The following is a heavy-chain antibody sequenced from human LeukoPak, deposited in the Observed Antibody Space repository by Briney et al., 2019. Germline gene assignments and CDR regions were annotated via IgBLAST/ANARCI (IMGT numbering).Heavy chain of an antibody. D-gene: IGHD3-10*01. J-gene: IGHJ3*02. CDR3: AREGYYDSGLYLDAFDI. CDR2: ISSSGSTI. CDR1: GFTFSDYY. Sequence: GRSLRLPCAASGFTFSDYYMSWIRQAPGKGLDWVSYISSSGSTIYYADSVKGRFTISRDNAKNSLYLQMNSLRAEDTAVYYCAREGYYDSGLYLDAFDIWGQGTMVTVSS. V-gene: IGHV3-11*04.